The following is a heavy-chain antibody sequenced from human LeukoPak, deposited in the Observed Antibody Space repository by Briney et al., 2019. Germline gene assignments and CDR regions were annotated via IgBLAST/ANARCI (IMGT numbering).Heavy chain of an antibody. J-gene: IGHJ3*02. CDR1: GASISSYY. Sequence: SETLSLTCTVSGASISSYYWSWIRQQAGKGLGWVLRISTSGTTNYNPSLKGRVTVSLDTSKNRFSLKLNSVTGADTAMYYCARGSYYGSGTTKSAFDIWRQGTMVTVSS. V-gene: IGHV4-4*07. D-gene: IGHD3-10*01. CDR2: ISTSGTT. CDR3: ARGSYYGSGTTKSAFDI.